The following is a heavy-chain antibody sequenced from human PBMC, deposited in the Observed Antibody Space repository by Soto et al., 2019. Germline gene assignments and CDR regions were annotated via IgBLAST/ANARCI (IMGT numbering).Heavy chain of an antibody. V-gene: IGHV5-51*01. CDR2: IYPGDSDT. D-gene: IGHD2-15*01. CDR1: GYSFASYW. Sequence: VESLKISCKGSGYSFASYWIGWVRQMPWKGLEWMVIIYPGDSDTRYSTSFQGQVTISADKSISTAYLQWSSLKASDTAMYYCARLSAVEVVAATPRYYYYGMDVWGQGTTVTVSS. J-gene: IGHJ6*02. CDR3: ARLSAVEVVAATPRYYYYGMDV.